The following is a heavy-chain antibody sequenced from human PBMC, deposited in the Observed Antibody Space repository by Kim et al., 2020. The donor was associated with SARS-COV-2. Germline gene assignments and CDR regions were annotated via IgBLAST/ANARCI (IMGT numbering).Heavy chain of an antibody. V-gene: IGHV7-4-1*02. CDR3: ARDQRLTTIFGVVIVGPDYFDY. D-gene: IGHD3-3*01. J-gene: IGHJ4*02. CDR1: GYTFTSYA. CDR2: INTNTGNP. Sequence: ASVKVSCKASGYTFTSYAMNWVRQAPGQGLDWMGWINTNTGNPTYAQGFTGRFVFSLDTSVSTAYLQISSLKAEDTAVYYCARDQRLTTIFGVVIVGPDYFDYWGQGTLVTVSS.